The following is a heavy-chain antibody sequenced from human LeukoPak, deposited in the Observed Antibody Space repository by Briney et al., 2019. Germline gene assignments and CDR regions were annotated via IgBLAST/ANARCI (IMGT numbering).Heavy chain of an antibody. J-gene: IGHJ4*02. Sequence: PGGSLRLSCAASGFTFSTYAMSWVRQAPGKGLEWVSAISGSGGTTYYADSVKGRFTISRDNSKNTLYLQMNSLRAEGTAVYYCAKAYSSSWYYFDYWAQGTLVTVSS. V-gene: IGHV3-23*01. CDR1: GFTFSTYA. D-gene: IGHD6-13*01. CDR3: AKAYSSSWYYFDY. CDR2: ISGSGGTT.